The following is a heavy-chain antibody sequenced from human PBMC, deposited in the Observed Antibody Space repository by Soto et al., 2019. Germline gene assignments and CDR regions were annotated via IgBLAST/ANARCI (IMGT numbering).Heavy chain of an antibody. Sequence: ASVKVSCKASGYTFTSYAMHWVRQAPGQRLEWMGWINAGNGNTKYSQKFQGRVTITRDTSASTAYMELSSLRSEDTAVYYCARVRRVVGATPFYGMDVWGQGTTVTVSS. CDR1: GYTFTSYA. J-gene: IGHJ6*02. CDR3: ARVRRVVGATPFYGMDV. V-gene: IGHV1-3*01. D-gene: IGHD1-26*01. CDR2: INAGNGNT.